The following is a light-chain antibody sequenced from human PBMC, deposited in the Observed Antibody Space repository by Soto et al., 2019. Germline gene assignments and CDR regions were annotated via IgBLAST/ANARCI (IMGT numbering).Light chain of an antibody. CDR1: SSNIGSNY. V-gene: IGLV1-47*01. CDR2: RNN. CDR3: AAWDDSLSGYV. Sequence: CDLTRPPSATGAHGERVSITYSGSSSNIGSNYVYWYQQLPGTAPKLLIYRNNQRPSGVPDRFSGSKSGTSASLAISGLRSEDEADYHCAAWDDSLSGYVFGTGTKVTVL. J-gene: IGLJ1*01.